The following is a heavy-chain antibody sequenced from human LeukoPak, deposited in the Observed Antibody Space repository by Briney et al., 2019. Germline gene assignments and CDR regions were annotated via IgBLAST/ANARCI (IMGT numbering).Heavy chain of an antibody. D-gene: IGHD3-10*01. CDR2: IYPSEST. Sequence: SETLSLTCTLSGVSISSYYWSWIGQPAGKGLAWIGRIYPSESTNYNPSLQSRASMSVDTYKKQISLQLSSVTAAHTPLSYCARHYYGSGSYPAFDPWGQGKLFTVSS. V-gene: IGHV4-4*07. CDR1: GVSISSYY. J-gene: IGHJ5*02. CDR3: ARHYYGSGSYPAFDP.